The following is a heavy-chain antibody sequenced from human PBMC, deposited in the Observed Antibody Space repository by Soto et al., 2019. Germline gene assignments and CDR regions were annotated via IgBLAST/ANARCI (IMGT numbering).Heavy chain of an antibody. D-gene: IGHD3-3*01. J-gene: IGHJ4*02. CDR1: GYTFTSYG. CDR3: AISSSLYYDFWSGYSRDYYFDY. CDR2: ISAYNGNT. V-gene: IGHV1-18*01. Sequence: ASVKVSCKASGYTFTSYGISWVRQAPGQGLEWMGWISAYNGNTNYAQKLQGRVTMATDTSTSTAYMELRSLRSDDTAVYYCAISSSLYYDFWSGYSRDYYFDYWGQGTLVTVSS.